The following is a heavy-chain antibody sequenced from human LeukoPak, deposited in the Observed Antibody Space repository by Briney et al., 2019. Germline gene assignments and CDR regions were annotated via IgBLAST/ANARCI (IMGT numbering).Heavy chain of an antibody. CDR2: IIPIFGTA. CDR3: AREGGYDFWSGQGFNY. J-gene: IGHJ4*02. D-gene: IGHD3-3*01. Sequence: SVKVSCKASGYTFTGYYMHWVRQAPGQGLEWMGGIIPIFGTANYAQKFQGRVTITADESTSTAYMELSSLRSEDTAVYYCAREGGYDFWSGQGFNYWGQGTLVTVSS. CDR1: GYTFTGYY. V-gene: IGHV1-69*13.